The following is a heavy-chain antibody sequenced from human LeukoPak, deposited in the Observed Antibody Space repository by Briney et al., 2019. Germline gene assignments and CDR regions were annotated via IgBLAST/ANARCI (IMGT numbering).Heavy chain of an antibody. CDR3: AKDNPSGGNLLDYFQH. J-gene: IGHJ1*01. CDR1: GFTFSNYD. Sequence: GGSLRLSCAASGFTFSNYDMSWVRQAPGKGPEWVSGISRSGGSTYYADSVRGRFTISRDNSKHTLYLQMNSLRVEDTAVYYCAKDNPSGGNLLDYFQHWGQGTLVTVSS. V-gene: IGHV3-23*01. CDR2: ISRSGGST. D-gene: IGHD4-23*01.